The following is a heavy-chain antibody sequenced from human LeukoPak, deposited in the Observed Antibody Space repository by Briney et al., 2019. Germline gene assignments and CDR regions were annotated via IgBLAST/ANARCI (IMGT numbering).Heavy chain of an antibody. V-gene: IGHV4-59*01. CDR1: GGSISSYY. Sequence: SETLSLTCTVSGGSISSYYWSWIRQPPGKGLEWIGYISYSGSTNYNPSLKSRATISGDTSKNQFSLKLTSVTAADTAVYFCARFNRLSRGEYYYYMDVWGKGTTVTISS. J-gene: IGHJ6*03. D-gene: IGHD1-14*01. CDR3: ARFNRLSRGEYYYYMDV. CDR2: ISYSGST.